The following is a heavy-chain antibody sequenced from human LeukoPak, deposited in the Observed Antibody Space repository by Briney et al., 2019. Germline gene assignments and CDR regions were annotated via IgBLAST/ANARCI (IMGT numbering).Heavy chain of an antibody. D-gene: IGHD3-10*01. V-gene: IGHV3-48*03. J-gene: IGHJ3*02. CDR3: ARAYYSDAFDI. CDR2: ISSSGSTI. Sequence: AGGSLRLSCAAPGFTFSSYEMNWVRQAPGKGLEWVSYISSSGSTIYYADSVKGRFTISRDNAKNSLYLQMNSLRAEDTAVYYCARAYYSDAFDIWGQGTMVTVSS. CDR1: GFTFSSYE.